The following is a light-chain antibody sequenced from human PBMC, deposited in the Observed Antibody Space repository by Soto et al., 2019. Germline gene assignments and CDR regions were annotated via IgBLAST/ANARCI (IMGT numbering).Light chain of an antibody. CDR2: GAS. Sequence: EIVLTQSPATLSLSPGERATLSCRASQSVSNNYLAWYQQKPGQAPRLLIYGASSRANGIPARFRGSGSGTEFTLTINTLEPEDFAVYYCPQYVMPPFTFGQGTKVDIK. CDR1: QSVSNNY. J-gene: IGKJ2*01. V-gene: IGKV3-20*01. CDR3: PQYVMPPFT.